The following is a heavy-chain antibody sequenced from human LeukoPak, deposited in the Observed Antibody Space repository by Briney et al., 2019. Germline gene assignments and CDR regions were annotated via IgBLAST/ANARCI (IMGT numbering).Heavy chain of an antibody. Sequence: SETLSLTCTVSGGSISSYYWSWIRQPPGKGLEWIGYIYYSGSTNYNPSLKSRVTISVDASKNQFSLKLSSVTAADTAVYYCARAPTVTMFDYWGQGTLVTVSS. CDR3: ARAPTVTMFDY. V-gene: IGHV4-59*01. D-gene: IGHD4-17*01. J-gene: IGHJ4*02. CDR1: GGSISSYY. CDR2: IYYSGST.